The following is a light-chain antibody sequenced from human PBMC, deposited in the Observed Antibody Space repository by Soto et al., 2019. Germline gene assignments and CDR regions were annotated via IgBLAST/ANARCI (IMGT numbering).Light chain of an antibody. V-gene: IGKV3-20*01. J-gene: IGKJ1*01. CDR3: QQYDSSPRT. CDR1: QSVSSSY. Sequence: EIVLMQSPGTLSLSPGERATLSCRASQSVSSSYLAWYQQKPGQAPWLLIYGASSRATGIPDRFSGSGSGTDFTLTISRLEPEAVAVYYCQQYDSSPRTFGQGTKVEIK. CDR2: GAS.